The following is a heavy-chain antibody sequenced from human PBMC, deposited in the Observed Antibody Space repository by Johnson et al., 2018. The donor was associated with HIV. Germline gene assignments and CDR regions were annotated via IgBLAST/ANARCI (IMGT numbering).Heavy chain of an antibody. Sequence: QMLLVESGGGLVQPGGSLRLSCAASGFTFSDYYMSWIRQAPGKGLEWVSYISSSGSTIYYADSVKGRFTISRDNAKNSLYLQMNSLRAEDTAVYYCAKERHLVRAFDIWGQGTMVTVSS. D-gene: IGHD6-6*01. J-gene: IGHJ3*02. CDR3: AKERHLVRAFDI. V-gene: IGHV3-11*04. CDR2: ISSSGSTI. CDR1: GFTFSDYY.